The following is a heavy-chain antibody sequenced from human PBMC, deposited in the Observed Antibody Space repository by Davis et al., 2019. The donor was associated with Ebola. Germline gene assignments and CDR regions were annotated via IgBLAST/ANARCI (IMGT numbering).Heavy chain of an antibody. V-gene: IGHV6-1*01. CDR2: TYYTSKWYN. D-gene: IGHD5-24*01. CDR1: GGSVSSSGAA. J-gene: IGHJ3*02. CDR3: ARGWLRTGLDI. Sequence: HSQTLSLTCAIPGGSVSSSGAAWNWIRQSPPRGLVWPGRTYYTSKWYNHYAASVKSRATINPDTSKNQFSLQLNSVTPEDTAVYYCARGWLRTGLDIWGQGTMVIVSS.